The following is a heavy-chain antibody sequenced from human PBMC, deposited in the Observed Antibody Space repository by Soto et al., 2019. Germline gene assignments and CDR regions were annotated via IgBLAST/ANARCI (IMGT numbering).Heavy chain of an antibody. V-gene: IGHV4-4*07. CDR2: IYSSGTT. CDR3: VRDVGGSGWFAP. J-gene: IGHJ5*02. CDR1: GISIDNYY. Sequence: ASETLSLTSTVSGISIDNYYCSWIRQSAGKGLEWIGRIYSSGTTNYNPSLKSRVTMSVDMSKSQFSLNVRSVTAADTAVYYCVRDVGGSGWFAPWGQGTLVTVSS.